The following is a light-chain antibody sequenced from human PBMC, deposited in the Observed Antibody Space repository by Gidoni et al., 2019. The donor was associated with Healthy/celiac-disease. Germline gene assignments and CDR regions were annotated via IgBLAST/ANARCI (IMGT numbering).Light chain of an antibody. J-gene: IGKJ1*01. V-gene: IGKV4-1*01. Sequence: IVMTQYPDSLAVSLGERATINCKSSQSVLYSSNNKNYLAWYQQKPGQPPKLLIYWASTRESGVPDRFSGSGSGTDFSLTISSLQAEDVAVYYCQQYYSTPLTFGQGTKVEIK. CDR2: WAS. CDR3: QQYYSTPLT. CDR1: QSVLYSSNNKNY.